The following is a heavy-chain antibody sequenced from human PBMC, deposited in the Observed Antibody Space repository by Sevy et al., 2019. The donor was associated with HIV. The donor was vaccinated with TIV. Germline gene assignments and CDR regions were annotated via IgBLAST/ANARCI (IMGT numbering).Heavy chain of an antibody. V-gene: IGHV1-2*04. J-gene: IGHJ4*02. CDR2: INPNSGGT. D-gene: IGHD2-21*02. Sequence: ASVKVSCKASGYTFTGYYMHWVRQAPGQGLEWMGWINPNSGGTNYAQKFQGWVTMTRDTSISTAYMELSRLRSDDTYAYYCARDSCGGDCYPDYWGQGTLVTVSS. CDR3: ARDSCGGDCYPDY. CDR1: GYTFTGYY.